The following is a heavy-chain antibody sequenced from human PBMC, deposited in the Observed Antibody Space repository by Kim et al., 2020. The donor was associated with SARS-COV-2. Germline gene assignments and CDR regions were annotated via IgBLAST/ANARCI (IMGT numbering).Heavy chain of an antibody. D-gene: IGHD3-10*01. CDR2: IYYSGST. V-gene: IGHV4-30-4*01. J-gene: IGHJ5*02. CDR1: GGSISSGDYY. CDR3: AREPDPFFFGAT. Sequence: SETLSLTCTVSGGSISSGDYYWSWIRQPPGKGLEWIGYIYYSGSTYYNPSLKSRVTISVDTSKNQFSLKLSSVTAADTAVYYCAREPDPFFFGATWGQGTLVTVSS.